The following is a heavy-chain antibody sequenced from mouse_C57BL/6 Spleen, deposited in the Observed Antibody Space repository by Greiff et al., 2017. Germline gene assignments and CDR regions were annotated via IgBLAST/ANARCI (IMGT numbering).Heavy chain of an antibody. J-gene: IGHJ3*01. CDR1: GYAFSSYW. CDR3: ARSAGDWSWFAY. CDR2: IYPGDGDT. V-gene: IGHV1-80*01. Sequence: VQLQESGAELVKPGASVKISCKASGYAFSSYWMNWVKQRPGKGLEWIGQIYPGDGDTNYNGKFKGKATLTADKASSTAYMQLSSLTSEDSAVYFCARSAGDWSWFAYWGQGTLVTVSA. D-gene: IGHD2-13*01.